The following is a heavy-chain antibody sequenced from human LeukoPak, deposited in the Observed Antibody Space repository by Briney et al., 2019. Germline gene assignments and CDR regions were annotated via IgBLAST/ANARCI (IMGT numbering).Heavy chain of an antibody. CDR2: IWYDGSNK. D-gene: IGHD1-26*01. CDR3: ARRRIVGSTDDAFDI. CDR1: GFTFSSYG. J-gene: IGHJ3*02. Sequence: GGSLRLSCAASGFTFSSYGMHWVRQAPGKGLEWVAVIWYDGSNKYYGDSVKGRFTISRDNSKNTLYLQMNSLRAEDTAVYYCARRRIVGSTDDAFDIWGQGTMVTLSS. V-gene: IGHV3-33*01.